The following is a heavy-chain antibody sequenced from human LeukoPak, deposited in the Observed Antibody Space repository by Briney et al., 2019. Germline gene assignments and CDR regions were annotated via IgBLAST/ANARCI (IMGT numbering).Heavy chain of an antibody. CDR1: GFIFTTYA. Sequence: GGSLRLSCAASGFIFTTYAMHCVRQAPRRGQEWVAVISNDGNDKYYTDSLKGRSTISRDNSMNALYLRMTRSRAEAPAGYNFAKSFQRVQLGSTYDAFDVGGQGTTVIVSS. V-gene: IGHV3-30*10. CDR2: ISNDGNDK. CDR3: AKSFQRVQLGSTYDAFDV. J-gene: IGHJ3*01. D-gene: IGHD1-1*01.